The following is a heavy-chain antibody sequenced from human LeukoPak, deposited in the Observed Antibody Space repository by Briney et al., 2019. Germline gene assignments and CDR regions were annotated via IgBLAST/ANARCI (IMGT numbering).Heavy chain of an antibody. CDR1: GYTFTSYD. CDR2: MNPNSGNT. CDR3: ARGFELEPPGDPYWYFDL. V-gene: IGHV1-8*01. J-gene: IGHJ2*01. D-gene: IGHD1-1*01. Sequence: ASVKVSCKASGYTFTSYDINWVRQATGQGLEWMGWMNPNSGNTGYAQKFQGRVTMTRNTSISTAYMELSSLRSEDTAVYYCARGFELEPPGDPYWYFDLWGRGTLVTVSS.